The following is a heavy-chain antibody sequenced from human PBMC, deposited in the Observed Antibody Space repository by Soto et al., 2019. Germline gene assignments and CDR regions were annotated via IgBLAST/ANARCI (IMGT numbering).Heavy chain of an antibody. J-gene: IGHJ5*02. CDR1: GGSISSYY. D-gene: IGHD6-19*01. Sequence: TSETLSLTCTVSGGSISSYYWSWIRQPPGKGLEWIGYIYYSGSTNYNPSLKSRVTISVDTSKNQFSLKLSSMTAADTAVYYCARVPVAGPGWFDPWGQGTLVTVSS. V-gene: IGHV4-59*01. CDR2: IYYSGST. CDR3: ARVPVAGPGWFDP.